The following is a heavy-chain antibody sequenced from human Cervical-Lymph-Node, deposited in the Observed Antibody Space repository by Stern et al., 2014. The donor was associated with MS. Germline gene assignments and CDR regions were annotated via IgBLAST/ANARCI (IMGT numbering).Heavy chain of an antibody. J-gene: IGHJ4*02. D-gene: IGHD4-17*01. V-gene: IGHV3-23*01. CDR1: GFNFRNYA. Sequence: EVQLLESGGALVQPGGSLRLSCAASGFNFRNYAMSWVRQAPGKGLEWVSNIFGRGVHTYYTDSGKGRITVSRDNSKNTLYLQMNTLSADDTAMYFCARDTTDFDSWGQGTLVTVFS. CDR3: ARDTTDFDS. CDR2: IFGRGVHT.